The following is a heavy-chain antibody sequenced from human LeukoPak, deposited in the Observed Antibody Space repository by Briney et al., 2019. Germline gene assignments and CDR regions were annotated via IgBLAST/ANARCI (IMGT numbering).Heavy chain of an antibody. J-gene: IGHJ4*02. V-gene: IGHV1-2*06. CDR1: GYTFTGYY. CDR3: ASGRYFDWLLDY. D-gene: IGHD3-9*01. Sequence: ASVRVSCKASGYTFTGYYVHWVRQAPGQGLEWMGRINPNSGSTNYAQKFQGRVTMTRDTSTSTAYMALRRLRSADTAVYYCASGRYFDWLLDYWGQGTLVTVSS. CDR2: INPNSGST.